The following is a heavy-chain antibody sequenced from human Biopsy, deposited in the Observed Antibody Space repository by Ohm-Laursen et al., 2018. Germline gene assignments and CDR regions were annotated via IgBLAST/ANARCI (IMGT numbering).Heavy chain of an antibody. Sequence: SLRLSCAASGLTFSSYSMNWVRQAPGKGLEWIAYISETSSHIYDADSVKGRFTVARYKAKNSLYLQLNSLRAEDTAVYFCVRDSRRAAREGGMDVWGQGTTVTVSS. CDR2: ISETSSHI. D-gene: IGHD6-6*01. CDR1: GLTFSSYS. CDR3: VRDSRRAAREGGMDV. V-gene: IGHV3-21*01. J-gene: IGHJ6*02.